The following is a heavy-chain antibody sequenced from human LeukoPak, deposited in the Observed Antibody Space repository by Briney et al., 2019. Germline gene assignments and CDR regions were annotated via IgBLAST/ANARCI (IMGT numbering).Heavy chain of an antibody. D-gene: IGHD3-10*01. CDR1: GFTFSSYS. CDR2: ISSSSYI. Sequence: PGGSLRLSCAASGFTFSSYSMNWVRQAPGKGLEWVSSISSSSYIYYADSVKGRFTISRDNAKNSLYLQMNSLRAEDTAVYYCAKDLYHYYGSGSYYIPRGFDYWGQGTLVTVSS. J-gene: IGHJ4*02. V-gene: IGHV3-21*04. CDR3: AKDLYHYYGSGSYYIPRGFDY.